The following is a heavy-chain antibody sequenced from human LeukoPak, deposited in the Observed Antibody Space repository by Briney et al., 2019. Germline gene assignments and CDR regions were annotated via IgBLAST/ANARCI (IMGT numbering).Heavy chain of an antibody. CDR2: INHSGST. CDR1: GGSFSGYY. D-gene: IGHD5-18*01. Sequence: SETLSLTCGVYGGSFSGYYWNWIRQSPGKGLEWIGEINHSGSTNYNPSLKSRVTISVDTSKNQFSLKLSSVTAADTAVYYCARGRLRGYTYAYGFDYWGQGTLVTVSS. J-gene: IGHJ4*02. CDR3: ARGRLRGYTYAYGFDY. V-gene: IGHV4-34*01.